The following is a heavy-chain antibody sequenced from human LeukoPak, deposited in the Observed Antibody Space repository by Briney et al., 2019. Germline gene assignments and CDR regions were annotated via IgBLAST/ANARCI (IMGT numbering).Heavy chain of an antibody. V-gene: IGHV4-34*01. CDR3: ARHVRSSSWCWNY. J-gene: IGHJ4*02. Sequence: SETLSLTCAVYGGSFSGYYWSWIRQPPGKGLEWIGSIYYSGSTYYNPSLKSRVTVSVDTSKNQFSLKLSSVTAADTAVYYCARHVRSSSWCWNYWGQGTLVTVSS. D-gene: IGHD6-13*01. CDR2: IYYSGST. CDR1: GGSFSGYY.